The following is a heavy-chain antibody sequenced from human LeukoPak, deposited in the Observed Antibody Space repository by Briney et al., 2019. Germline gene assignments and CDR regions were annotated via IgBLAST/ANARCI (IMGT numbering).Heavy chain of an antibody. Sequence: GASVKVSCKGSGYSFTSYWIGWVRQMPGKGLEWMGIIYPGDSDTRYSPSFQGQVTISADKSISTAYLQWSSLKTSDTAMYYCARHPSDAGAFDIWGQGTMVTVS. CDR3: ARHPSDAGAFDI. CDR2: IYPGDSDT. V-gene: IGHV5-51*01. CDR1: GYSFTSYW. J-gene: IGHJ3*02.